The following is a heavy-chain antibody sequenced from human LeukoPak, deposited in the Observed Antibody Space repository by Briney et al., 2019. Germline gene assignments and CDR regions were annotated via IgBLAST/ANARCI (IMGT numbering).Heavy chain of an antibody. CDR2: IYYSGST. Sequence: SETLSLTCTVSGGSISSSSYYWGWIRQPPGKGLEWIGSIYYSGSTYYNPSLKSRVTISVDTSKNQFSLKLSSVTAADTAVYYCARLITFGGVIGYFGYWGQGTLVTVSS. CDR3: ARLITFGGVIGYFGY. CDR1: GGSISSSSYY. D-gene: IGHD3-16*02. V-gene: IGHV4-39*07. J-gene: IGHJ4*02.